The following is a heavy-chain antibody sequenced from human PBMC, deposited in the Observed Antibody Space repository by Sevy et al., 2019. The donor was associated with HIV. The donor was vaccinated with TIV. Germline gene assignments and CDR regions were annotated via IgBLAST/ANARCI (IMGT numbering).Heavy chain of an antibody. D-gene: IGHD2-2*01. CDR1: GFTFDDYA. J-gene: IGHJ3*02. Sequence: GGSLRLSCAASGFTFDDYAMHWVRQAPGKGLEWVSGIIWNSGSIGYADSVKGRFTISRDNAKNSLYLQMNSLRAEDTALYYCAKGDYCSSTSCSLDDAFDIWGQGTMVTVSS. CDR2: IIWNSGSI. CDR3: AKGDYCSSTSCSLDDAFDI. V-gene: IGHV3-9*01.